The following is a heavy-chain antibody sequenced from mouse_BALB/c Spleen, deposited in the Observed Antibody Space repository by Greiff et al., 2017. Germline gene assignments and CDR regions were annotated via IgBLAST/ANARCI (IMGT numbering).Heavy chain of an antibody. CDR3: ARVITLPYDWYFDV. V-gene: IGHV2-9*02. CDR1: GFSLTSYG. Sequence: QVQLKQSGPGLVAPSQSLSITCTVSGFSLTSYGVHWVRQPPGKGLEWLGVIWAGGSTNYNSALMSRLSISKDNSKSQVFLKMNSLQTDDTAMYYCARVITLPYDWYFDVWGAGTTVTVSS. J-gene: IGHJ1*01. CDR2: IWAGGST. D-gene: IGHD1-2*01.